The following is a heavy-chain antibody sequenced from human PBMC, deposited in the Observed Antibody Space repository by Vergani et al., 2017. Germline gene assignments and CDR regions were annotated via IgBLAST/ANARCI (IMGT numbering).Heavy chain of an antibody. CDR2: IDRNYGVK. J-gene: IGHJ2*01. Sequence: EVQLVESGGGLVQPGGSLRLSCAASGFTFQAFAFHWVRQVSGRGLEWVSGIDRNYGVKNGNSFEGRFSISRDHAKKAVFLQMNNLRHEDTALYFCVKDNDYDADGPFDLGGRGTLVTVSS. D-gene: IGHD3-16*01. CDR1: GFTFQAFA. V-gene: IGHV3-9*01. CDR3: VKDNDYDADGPFDL.